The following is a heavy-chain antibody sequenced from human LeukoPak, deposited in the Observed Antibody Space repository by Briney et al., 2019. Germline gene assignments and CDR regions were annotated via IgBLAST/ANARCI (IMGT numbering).Heavy chain of an antibody. Sequence: PSETLSLTCAVYGGSFSGYYWSWIRQPPGKGLEWIGEINRSGSTNYNPSLKSRVTISVDTSKNQFSLKLSSVTAADTAVYYCARGLKVGATTASYYFDYWGQGTLVTVSS. CDR2: INRSGST. D-gene: IGHD1-26*01. V-gene: IGHV4-34*01. CDR1: GGSFSGYY. CDR3: ARGLKVGATTASYYFDY. J-gene: IGHJ4*02.